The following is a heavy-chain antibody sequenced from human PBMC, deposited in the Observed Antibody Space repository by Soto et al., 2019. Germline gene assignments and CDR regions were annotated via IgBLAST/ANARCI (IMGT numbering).Heavy chain of an antibody. CDR2: IYYSGST. J-gene: IGHJ4*02. CDR1: GGSISSSSYY. D-gene: IGHD6-19*01. CDR3: ARHHEIGKAVAAYFDY. Sequence: TSETLSLTCTVSGGSISSSSYYWGWIRQPPGKGLEWIGSIYYSGSTYYNPSLKSRVTISVDTSKNQFSLKLSSVTAADTAVYYCARHHEIGKAVAAYFDYWGQGTLVTVSS. V-gene: IGHV4-39*01.